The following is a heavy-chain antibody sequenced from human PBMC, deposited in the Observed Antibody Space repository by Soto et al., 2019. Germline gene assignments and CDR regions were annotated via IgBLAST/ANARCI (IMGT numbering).Heavy chain of an antibody. CDR1: GGSISSGDYY. J-gene: IGHJ5*02. D-gene: IGHD6-6*01. CDR2: IYYSGST. V-gene: IGHV4-30-4*01. CDR3: ARDRSPRVWFDH. Sequence: LSLTCTVSGGSISSGDYYWSWIRQPPGKGLEWIGYIYYSGSTYYNPSLKSRVTISVDTSKNQFSLKLSSVTAADTAVYYCARDRSPRVWFDHWGQGTLVTVSS.